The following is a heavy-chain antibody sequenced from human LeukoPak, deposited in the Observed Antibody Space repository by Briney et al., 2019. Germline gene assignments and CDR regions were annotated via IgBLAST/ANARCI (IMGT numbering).Heavy chain of an antibody. D-gene: IGHD3-9*01. CDR1: GGSFSGYY. Sequence: SETLSLTCAVYGGSFSGYYWSWIRQPPGKGLEWIGEINHSGSTNYNPSLKSRVTISVDTSKNQFSLKLSSVTAADTAVYYCARAPPNNVFLTVPYYYNRDVGEKGPTAPAPS. CDR3: ARAPPNNVFLTVPYYYNRDV. J-gene: IGHJ6*03. V-gene: IGHV4-34*01. CDR2: INHSGST.